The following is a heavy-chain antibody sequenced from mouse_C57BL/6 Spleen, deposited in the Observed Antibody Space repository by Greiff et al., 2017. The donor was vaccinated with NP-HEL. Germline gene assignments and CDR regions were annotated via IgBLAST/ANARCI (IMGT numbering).Heavy chain of an antibody. J-gene: IGHJ3*01. CDR3: AKGDCDALAWLAY. CDR2: IWGDGST. CDR1: GFSLTSYG. D-gene: IGHD2-4*01. V-gene: IGHV2-3*01. Sequence: QVQLKQSGPGLVAPSQSLSIPCTVSGFSLTSYGVSWVRQPPGKGLEWLGVIWGDGSTNYHSALISRLCISKDNSKSQVFLTLNSLRTDDTATYYCAKGDCDALAWLAYWSQGALVTVSA.